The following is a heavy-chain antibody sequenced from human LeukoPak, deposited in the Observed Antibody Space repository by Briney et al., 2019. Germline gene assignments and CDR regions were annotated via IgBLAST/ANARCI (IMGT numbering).Heavy chain of an antibody. CDR1: GGSISSYY. D-gene: IGHD2-15*01. CDR2: IYTSGST. J-gene: IGHJ4*02. CDR3: ARDDGYSKLLDY. V-gene: IGHV4-4*07. Sequence: SETLSLTCTVSGGSISSYYWSWMRQPAGKGLEWIGRIYTSGSTNYNPSLKSRVTMSVDSSKNQFSLKLSSVTAADTAVYYCARDDGYSKLLDYWGQGTLVTVSS.